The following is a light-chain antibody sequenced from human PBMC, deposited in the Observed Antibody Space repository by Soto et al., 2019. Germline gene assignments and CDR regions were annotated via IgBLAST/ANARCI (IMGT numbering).Light chain of an antibody. Sequence: QSALTQPASVSGSPGQSITISCTGTSSDVGGYNYVSWYQQHPGKAPKLMIYEVSNRPSGVSNRFSGSKSGNTASLTISGLQAEDEADYYCCSYAGNYVFGTGTKLTVL. CDR3: CSYAGNYV. CDR1: SSDVGGYNY. J-gene: IGLJ1*01. CDR2: EVS. V-gene: IGLV2-14*01.